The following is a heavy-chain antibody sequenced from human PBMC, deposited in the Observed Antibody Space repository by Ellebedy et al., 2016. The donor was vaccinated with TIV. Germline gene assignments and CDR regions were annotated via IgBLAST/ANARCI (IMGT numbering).Heavy chain of an antibody. CDR1: GFPFGDYC. D-gene: IGHD2/OR15-2a*01. J-gene: IGHJ5*02. V-gene: IGHV3-48*02. Sequence: GESLKISCAASGFPFGDYCMNWVRRAPGKGLEWISRISANGDTKKYADPVKGRFIISRDNAKSSLYLQMDSLTDADTAMYYCARDLYRPGQEGPWFDPWGQGILVTVSS. CDR2: ISANGDTK. CDR3: ARDLYRPGQEGPWFDP.